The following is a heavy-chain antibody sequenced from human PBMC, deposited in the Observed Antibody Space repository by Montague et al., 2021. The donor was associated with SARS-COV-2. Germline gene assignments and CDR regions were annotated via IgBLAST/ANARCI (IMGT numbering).Heavy chain of an antibody. CDR2: IKQDGSEK. J-gene: IGHJ6*02. V-gene: IGHV3-7*01. D-gene: IGHD3-3*01. Sequence: SLRLSCAASGFTFSSYWMSWVRQAPGKELEWVANIKQDGSEKYYVDSVKGRFTISRDNAKNSLYLQMNSLRAEDTAVYYCARDSFWSGYYTDYYGMDVWGQGTTVTVSS. CDR3: ARDSFWSGYYTDYYGMDV. CDR1: GFTFSSYW.